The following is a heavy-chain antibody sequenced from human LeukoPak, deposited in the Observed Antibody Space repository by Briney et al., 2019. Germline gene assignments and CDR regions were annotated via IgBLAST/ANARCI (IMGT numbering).Heavy chain of an antibody. CDR3: AKQGLSGYAFDI. J-gene: IGHJ3*02. CDR2: INNGGSII. V-gene: IGHV3-48*03. CDR1: GFTFSSYE. Sequence: GGSLRLSCAASGFTFSSYEMNWVRQAPGKGLEWVSYINNGGSIIYYADSVKGRFTISRDNANNSLYLQMNSLRAEDTAVYYCAKQGLSGYAFDIWGQGTMVTVSS. D-gene: IGHD3-22*01.